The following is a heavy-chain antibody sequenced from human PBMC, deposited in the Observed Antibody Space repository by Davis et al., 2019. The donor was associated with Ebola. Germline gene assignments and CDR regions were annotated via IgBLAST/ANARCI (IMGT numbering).Heavy chain of an antibody. J-gene: IGHJ6*02. CDR2: INPSGGST. CDR1: GYTFTSYY. V-gene: IGHV1-46*01. D-gene: IGHD2-21*02. CDR3: AREHIVVVTAILGYYYGMDV. Sequence: ASVKVSCKASGYTFTSYYMHWVRQAPGQGLEWMGIINPSGGSTSYAQKFQGRVTMTRDTSTSTVYMELSSLRSEDTAVYYCAREHIVVVTAILGYYYGMDVWGQGTTVTVSS.